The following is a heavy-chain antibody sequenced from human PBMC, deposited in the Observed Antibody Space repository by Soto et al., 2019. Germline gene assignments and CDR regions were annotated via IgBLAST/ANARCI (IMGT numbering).Heavy chain of an antibody. D-gene: IGHD6-6*01. V-gene: IGHV1-18*01. CDR2: VSTYNGNT. CDR3: TRERGFTASTLLVY. CDR1: GYTYTSYG. J-gene: IGHJ4*02. Sequence: QVQLVQSGDAVKKPGASVKVSCKASGYTYTSYGINWVRQAPGQGLEWLGRVSTYNGNTKYEQKVQGRVTMTTDTSTSTAYMELRSLRYDDTAVYYCTRERGFTASTLLVYWGQGTLVTVSS.